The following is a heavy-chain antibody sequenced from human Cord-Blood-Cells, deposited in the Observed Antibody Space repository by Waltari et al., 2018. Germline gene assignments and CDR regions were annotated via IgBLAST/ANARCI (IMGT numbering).Heavy chain of an antibody. D-gene: IGHD1-20*01. CDR1: GYSFTSYW. Sequence: EVQLVQSGAEVKKPGESLKISCKGSGYSFTSYWIGWVRQMPGKGLEWMGIIYPGHSDTRYSPSFQGQVTISADKSISTAYLQWSSLKASDTAMYYCARPNWNDYYYYGMDVWGQGTTVTVSS. J-gene: IGHJ6*02. CDR3: ARPNWNDYYYYGMDV. CDR2: IYPGHSDT. V-gene: IGHV5-51*01.